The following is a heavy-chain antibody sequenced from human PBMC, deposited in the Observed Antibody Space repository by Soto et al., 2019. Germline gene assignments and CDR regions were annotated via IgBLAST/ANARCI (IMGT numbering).Heavy chain of an antibody. V-gene: IGHV3-66*01. CDR2: IYSGGST. D-gene: IGHD3-3*01. J-gene: IGHJ4*02. CDR3: ARGSFLEWLSPFDY. CDR1: GFTVSSNY. Sequence: PGGSLRLSCAASGFTVSSNYMSWVRQAPGKGLEWVSVIYSGGSTYYADSVKGRFTISRDNSKNTLYLQMNSLRAEDTAVYYCARGSFLEWLSPFDYWGQGTLVTVSS.